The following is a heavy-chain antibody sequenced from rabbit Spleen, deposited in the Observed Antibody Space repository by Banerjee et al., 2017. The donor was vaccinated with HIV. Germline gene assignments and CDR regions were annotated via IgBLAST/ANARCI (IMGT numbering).Heavy chain of an antibody. J-gene: IGHJ4*01. D-gene: IGHD1-1*01. CDR3: TRDDGSGSYAFNL. CDR2: IYTGSSGST. Sequence: QEQLEESGGGLVKPGASLTLTCTASGVSFSSNHYMCWVRQAPGKGLEWIACIYTGSSGSTYYASWAKGRFTISKTSSTTVTLQMTSLTAADTATYFCTRDDGSGSYAFNLWGQGTLVTVS. CDR1: GVSFSSNHY. V-gene: IGHV1S45*01.